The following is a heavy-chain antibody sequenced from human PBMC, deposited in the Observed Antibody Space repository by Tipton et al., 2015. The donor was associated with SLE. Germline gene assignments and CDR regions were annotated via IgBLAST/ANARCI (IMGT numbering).Heavy chain of an antibody. CDR2: VYHNGIT. J-gene: IGHJ4*02. Sequence: TLSLTCTVSGGSITDSPYYWGWIRQPPGKGLEWIGSVYHNGITDYNPSLRSRVTTSVDTSKNHFSLKVRSVTAADTAVYYCARLVGGWHYFDYWGQGMLVSVSS. V-gene: IGHV4-39*07. CDR3: ARLVGGWHYFDY. CDR1: GGSITDSPYY. D-gene: IGHD6-19*01.